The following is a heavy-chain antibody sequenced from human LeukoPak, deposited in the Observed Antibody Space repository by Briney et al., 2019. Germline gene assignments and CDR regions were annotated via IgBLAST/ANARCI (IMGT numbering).Heavy chain of an antibody. Sequence: ASVKVSCKASGYTLTSYGISWVRQAPGQGLEWMGWISAYNGNTNYAQKLQGRVTMTTDTSTSTAYMELRSLRSDATAVYYCARVSKVAPGLVPNFDYWGQGTLVTVSS. D-gene: IGHD6-19*01. CDR3: ARVSKVAPGLVPNFDY. J-gene: IGHJ4*02. CDR2: ISAYNGNT. CDR1: GYTLTSYG. V-gene: IGHV1-18*01.